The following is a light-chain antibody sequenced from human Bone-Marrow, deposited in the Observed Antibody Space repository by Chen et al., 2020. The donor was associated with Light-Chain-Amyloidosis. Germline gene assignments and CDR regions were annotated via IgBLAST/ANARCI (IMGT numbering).Light chain of an antibody. V-gene: IGLV2-8*01. CDR2: EVT. Sequence: QSALSQPPSASGSPGQSGTLSCAGTSSDVGGYNYVSWYQQHPGKAPILMIYEVTKRPSGVPDRFSGSQCGNAASRTVSGLQAEDEADYYCSSYGGSDNLLFGGGTKVTVL. CDR3: SSYGGSDNLL. J-gene: IGLJ2*01. CDR1: SSDVGGYNY.